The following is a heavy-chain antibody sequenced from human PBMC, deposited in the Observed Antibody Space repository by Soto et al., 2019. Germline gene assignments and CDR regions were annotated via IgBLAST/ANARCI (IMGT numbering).Heavy chain of an antibody. Sequence: ASVKVSCKASGYTFTSYDMHWVRQAPGQRLEWMGWINAGNGNTKYSQKFQGRVTITRDTSASTAYMELSSLRSEDTAVYYCARVGRDGYNSAGEDYWGQGTLVTVSS. V-gene: IGHV1-3*01. D-gene: IGHD1-1*01. CDR1: GYTFTSYD. J-gene: IGHJ4*02. CDR3: ARVGRDGYNSAGEDY. CDR2: INAGNGNT.